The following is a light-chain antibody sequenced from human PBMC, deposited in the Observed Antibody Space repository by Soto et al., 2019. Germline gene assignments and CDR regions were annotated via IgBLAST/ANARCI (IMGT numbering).Light chain of an antibody. J-gene: IGKJ2*01. CDR2: AAS. Sequence: EIVLTQSPGTLSLSPGERATLSCRASEVLSSSYLVWYQQKPGQAPRLLIYAASRRATGIPDRFSGSGSATEYTLTINTLEPEDFAVYYCQQQGTFGQGTKLEIK. CDR1: EVLSSSY. V-gene: IGKV3-20*01. CDR3: QQQGT.